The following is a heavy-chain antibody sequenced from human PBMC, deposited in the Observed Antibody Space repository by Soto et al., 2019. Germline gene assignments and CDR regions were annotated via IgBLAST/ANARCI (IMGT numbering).Heavy chain of an antibody. CDR2: IKSKVDGGTT. CDR1: GFTVGSAW. CDR3: TSAPQRALNEEMARS. Sequence: EVQLVESGGGLVKPGGSLRLGCEVSGFTVGSAWMNWVRQAPGKGLVWVGRIKSKVDGGTTDYAEPVKGRFTISIDDSKNTLYLQMESLKTEDTAVYYCTSAPQRALNEEMARSWGQGTVVTVSS. V-gene: IGHV3-15*07. J-gene: IGHJ5*02. D-gene: IGHD2-8*01.